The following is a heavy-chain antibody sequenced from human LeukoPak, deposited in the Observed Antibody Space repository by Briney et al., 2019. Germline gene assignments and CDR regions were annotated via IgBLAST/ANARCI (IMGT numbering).Heavy chain of an antibody. D-gene: IGHD6-13*01. Sequence: GGSLRLSCVPSRFTLSSYSMNWVRQAPGKGLGWVSSISSSSSYIYYADSVKGRFTISRDNAKNSLYLQMNSLRAEDTAVYYCASDSQHGDYWGQGTLVAVSS. J-gene: IGHJ4*02. CDR3: ASDSQHGDY. V-gene: IGHV3-21*01. CDR1: RFTLSSYS. CDR2: ISSSSSYI.